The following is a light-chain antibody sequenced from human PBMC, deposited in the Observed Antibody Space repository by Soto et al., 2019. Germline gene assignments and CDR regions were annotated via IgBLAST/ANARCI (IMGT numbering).Light chain of an antibody. CDR1: QSVTRTY. CDR3: QQYGSTPPT. Sequence: IVLTQSPGTLSLSPGERAILSCRASQSVTRTYFAWYQQKPGQALRLIIYGATSRATGIPDRFSGSGSGTVFTLTISRLEPEDFAVFYCQQYGSTPPTLGQETKLEIK. CDR2: GAT. V-gene: IGKV3-20*01. J-gene: IGKJ2*01.